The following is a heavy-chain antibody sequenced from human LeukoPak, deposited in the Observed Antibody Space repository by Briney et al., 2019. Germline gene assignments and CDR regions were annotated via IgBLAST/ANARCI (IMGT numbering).Heavy chain of an antibody. CDR1: GFNFNSYW. CDR2: IKQDGSNN. V-gene: IGHV3-7*04. D-gene: IGHD3-10*01. J-gene: IGHJ4*02. Sequence: AGSLSLSCAASGFNFNSYWMSWVRQPPGKGLECVGNIKQDGSNNYIVDPMKRRFTISRDNAKNSLFMLMNSLTGDDTAVYYWARDRYGSGGYFFDFWGQGTLVTVSS. CDR3: ARDRYGSGGYFFDF.